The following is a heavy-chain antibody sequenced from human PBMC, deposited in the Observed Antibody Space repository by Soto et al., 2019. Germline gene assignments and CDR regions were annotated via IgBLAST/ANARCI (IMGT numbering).Heavy chain of an antibody. Sequence: GESLKISCKGSGYSFTSYWIGWVRQMPGKGLEWMGIIYPGDSDTRYSPSFQAQVTISADKSISTAYLQWSSLKASDTAMYYCARRRCSGGSCPIPPGSFDICGQGTMVIVSS. D-gene: IGHD2-15*01. CDR2: IYPGDSDT. V-gene: IGHV5-51*01. J-gene: IGHJ3*02. CDR1: GYSFTSYW. CDR3: ARRRCSGGSCPIPPGSFDI.